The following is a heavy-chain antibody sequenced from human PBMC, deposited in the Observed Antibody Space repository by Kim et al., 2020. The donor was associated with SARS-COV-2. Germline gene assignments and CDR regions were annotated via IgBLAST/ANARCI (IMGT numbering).Heavy chain of an antibody. Sequence: VKGRFTISRDNAKNSLYLQMNSLRAEDTAVYYCARDIFVDYYDSEGPFDYWGQGTLVTVSS. D-gene: IGHD3-22*01. CDR3: ARDIFVDYYDSEGPFDY. V-gene: IGHV3-21*01. J-gene: IGHJ4*02.